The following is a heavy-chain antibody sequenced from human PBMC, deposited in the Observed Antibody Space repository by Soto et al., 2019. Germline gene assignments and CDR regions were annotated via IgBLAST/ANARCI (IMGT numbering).Heavy chain of an antibody. CDR1: GFTFSSYA. CDR3: ARDGWTYYYDSSGFLPYY. J-gene: IGHJ4*02. V-gene: IGHV3-30-3*01. CDR2: ISYDGSNK. D-gene: IGHD3-22*01. Sequence: PGGSLRLCCAASGFTFSSYAMHWVRQAPGKGLEWVAVISYDGSNKYYADSVKGRFTISRDNSKNTLYLQMNSLRAEDTAVYYCARDGWTYYYDSSGFLPYYWGQGTLVTVSS.